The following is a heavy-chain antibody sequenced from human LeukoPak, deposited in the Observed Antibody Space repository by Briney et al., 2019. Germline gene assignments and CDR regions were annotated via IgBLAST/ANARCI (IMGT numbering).Heavy chain of an antibody. Sequence: GGSLRLSCAASGFTFSSYAMHWVRQAPGKGLEWVAVISYDGSNKYYADSVKGRFTISRDNSKNTLYLQMNSLRAEDTAVYYCARAPRYYFDYWGQGTLVTVSS. CDR2: ISYDGSNK. J-gene: IGHJ4*02. CDR3: ARAPRYYFDY. CDR1: GFTFSSYA. V-gene: IGHV3-30*04.